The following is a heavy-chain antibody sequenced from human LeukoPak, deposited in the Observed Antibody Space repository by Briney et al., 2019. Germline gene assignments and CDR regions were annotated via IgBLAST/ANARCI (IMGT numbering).Heavy chain of an antibody. D-gene: IGHD6-13*01. CDR1: GYTFTSYY. V-gene: IGHV1-46*01. CDR2: INPSGGRT. J-gene: IGHJ3*02. CDR3: ARDLYSSSWLDAFDI. Sequence: ASVKVSCKASGYTFTSYYMHWVRQAPGQGLEWMGMINPSGGRTSYAQKFQGRVTMTRDMSTSTAYMELRSLRSDDTAVYYCARDLYSSSWLDAFDIWGQGTMVTVSS.